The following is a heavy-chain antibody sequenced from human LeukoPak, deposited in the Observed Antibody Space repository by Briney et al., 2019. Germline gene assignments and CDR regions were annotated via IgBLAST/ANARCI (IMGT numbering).Heavy chain of an antibody. CDR2: CRNKANSYTT. J-gene: IGHJ4*02. D-gene: IGHD3-10*01. CDR1: GFTFSDHY. V-gene: IGHV3-72*01. CDR3: AGEAGSYGPVVY. Sequence: GGSLRLSCAASGFTFSDHYMDWVRQAPGKGLEWVGRCRNKANSYTTEYAASVEGRSTISRDDSKNSLYLQMNSLKAEDTAVYYCAGEAGSYGPVVYWGQGTLVTVPS.